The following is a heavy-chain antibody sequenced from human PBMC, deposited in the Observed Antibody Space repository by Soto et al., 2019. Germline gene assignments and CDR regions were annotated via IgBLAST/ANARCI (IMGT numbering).Heavy chain of an antibody. V-gene: IGHV1-3*01. J-gene: IGHJ4*02. Sequence: ASVKVSCKASGYTFITYAMHWVRQAPGQRLEWMGWINAGNGNTKYSQKFQGRVSITRDTSASTAYMELSSLRSEDTAVYYCARGIIVGGWYPYYFDYWGQGTLVTVPQ. CDR3: ARGIIVGGWYPYYFDY. CDR1: GYTFITYA. CDR2: INAGNGNT. D-gene: IGHD6-19*01.